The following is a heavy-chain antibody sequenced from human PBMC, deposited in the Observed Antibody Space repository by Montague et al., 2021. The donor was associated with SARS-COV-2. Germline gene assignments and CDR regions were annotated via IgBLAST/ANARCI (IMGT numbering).Heavy chain of an antibody. CDR1: GFTFDDYA. CDR3: ARAAEDIVVVPAAMGPQYYYYGMDA. D-gene: IGHD2-2*01. CDR2: ISWNSGSI. Sequence: SLRLSCAASGFTFDDYAMHWVRQAPGKGLEWVSGISWNSGSIGYADSVKGRFTISRDNAKNSLYLQMNSLRAEDTALYYCARAAEDIVVVPAAMGPQYYYYGMDAWGQGTTVTVSS. J-gene: IGHJ6*02. V-gene: IGHV3-9*01.